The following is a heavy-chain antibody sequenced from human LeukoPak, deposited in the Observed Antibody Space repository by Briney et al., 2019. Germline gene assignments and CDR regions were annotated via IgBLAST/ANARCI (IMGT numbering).Heavy chain of an antibody. CDR3: ARDRYRGGSYYFDY. D-gene: IGHD1-26*01. CDR1: GGSFSGYY. V-gene: IGHV4-34*01. J-gene: IGHJ4*02. CDR2: INHSGST. Sequence: KPSETLSLTCAVYGGSFSGYYWSWIRQPPGKGLEWIGEINHSGSTNCNPSLKSRVTISVDTSKNQFSLKLSSVTAADTAVYYCARDRYRGGSYYFDYWGQGTLVTVSS.